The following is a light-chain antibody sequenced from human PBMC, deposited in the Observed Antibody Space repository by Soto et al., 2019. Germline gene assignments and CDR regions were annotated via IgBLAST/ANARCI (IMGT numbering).Light chain of an antibody. J-gene: IGKJ2*01. Sequence: EIVLTQSPGTLSLSPGERATLSCRASQSVSSNYLAWYQQKPGQAPRLLIYGASGRATGIPDRFSGSGSGTDFTLTISRLEPEDFAVYYCQQYGSSPYIFGQGTKVDIK. CDR2: GAS. CDR3: QQYGSSPYI. V-gene: IGKV3-20*01. CDR1: QSVSSNY.